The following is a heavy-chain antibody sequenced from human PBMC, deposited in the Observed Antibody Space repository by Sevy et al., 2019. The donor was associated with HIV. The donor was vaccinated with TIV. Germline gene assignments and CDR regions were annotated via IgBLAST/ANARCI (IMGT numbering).Heavy chain of an antibody. D-gene: IGHD5-18*01. CDR1: GFSLSTSGEG. CDR2: IYRNNDK. Sequence: SGPTLVKPTQTLTLTCTFAGFSLSTSGEGEGWIRQPPGKALKGLALIYRNNDKRFSPSLTSSLTITEDTSKNQVVLTTTNKDPVDTATYYCALSIQLAAARTNWFDPWGQGTLVTVSS. V-gene: IGHV2-5*01. CDR3: ALSIQLAAARTNWFDP. J-gene: IGHJ5*02.